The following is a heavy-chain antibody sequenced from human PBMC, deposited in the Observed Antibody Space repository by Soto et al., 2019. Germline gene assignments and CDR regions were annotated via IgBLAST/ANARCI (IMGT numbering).Heavy chain of an antibody. V-gene: IGHV1-69*13. CDR3: AKAVEIMTLDFDC. D-gene: IGHD3-16*01. J-gene: IGHJ4*02. Sequence: SVKVSCKASGGTFSNSSFSWVRQAPGQGLEWMGGIVPMFGTADYAQKFLGRVTITADDSTNSVYMEVSSLTSGDTAVYYCAKAVEIMTLDFDCWGPGTLVTVSS. CDR2: IVPMFGTA. CDR1: GGTFSNSS.